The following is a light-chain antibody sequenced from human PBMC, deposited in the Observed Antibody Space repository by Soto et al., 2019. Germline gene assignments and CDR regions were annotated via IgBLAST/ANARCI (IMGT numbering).Light chain of an antibody. CDR1: SSDVGGYNY. CDR2: DVS. J-gene: IGLJ3*02. V-gene: IGLV2-14*01. CDR3: SSYTSSSTLEWV. Sequence: QSALTQPASVSGSPGQSITISCTGTSSDVGGYNYVSWYQQHPGKAPKLMIYDVSNRPSGVSNRFSGSKSGNTASLTISGLQAEDEADYYCSSYTSSSTLEWVFGGGTQLPVL.